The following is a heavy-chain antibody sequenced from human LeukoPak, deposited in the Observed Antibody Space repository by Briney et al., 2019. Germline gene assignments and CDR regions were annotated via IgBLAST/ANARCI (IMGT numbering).Heavy chain of an antibody. J-gene: IGHJ4*02. CDR1: GFTFSSYS. V-gene: IGHV3-48*01. CDR3: AKLNLRPGDY. Sequence: GGSLRLSCAASGFTFSSYSMNWVRQAPGKGLEWVSYISSSSSTIYYADSVKGRFTISRDNAKNSLYLQMNSLRAEDTAVYYCAKLNLRPGDYWGQGTLVTVSS. CDR2: ISSSSSTI. D-gene: IGHD5/OR15-5a*01.